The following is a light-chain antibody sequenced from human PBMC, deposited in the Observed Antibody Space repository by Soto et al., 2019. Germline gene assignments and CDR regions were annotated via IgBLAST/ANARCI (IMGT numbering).Light chain of an antibody. CDR3: QQYKNWPQT. CDR2: GAS. V-gene: IGKV3-15*01. Sequence: DIVMTQSPPTLSVSTGERDTLSSMASQSGSSNCAWYHRKPGQAPRLLIYGASTRATGIPARFSGSGSGTEFTLSISSLQSEDFAVYYCQQYKNWPQTFGQGTKVDIK. CDR1: QSGSSN. J-gene: IGKJ1*01.